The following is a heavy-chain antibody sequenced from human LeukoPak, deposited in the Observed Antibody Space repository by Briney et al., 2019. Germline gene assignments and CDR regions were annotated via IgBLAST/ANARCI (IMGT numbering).Heavy chain of an antibody. CDR2: ISVNNGNT. CDR3: QRITIFGVVIDFDY. D-gene: IGHD3-3*01. J-gene: IGHJ4*02. Sequence: ASVKVSCKASGYAFSFYGINWVRQAPGQGLEWMGFISVNNGNTHYAEKFQGRVTMATDTSTSTAYLEVRSLRSDDAAVYYCQRITIFGVVIDFDYWGPGTLVTVSS. V-gene: IGHV1-18*01. CDR1: GYAFSFYG.